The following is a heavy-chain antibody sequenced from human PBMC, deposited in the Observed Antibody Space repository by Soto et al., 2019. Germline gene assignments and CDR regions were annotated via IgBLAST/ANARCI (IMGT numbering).Heavy chain of an antibody. CDR1: GFTFGAYP. J-gene: IGHJ4*02. Sequence: EAQLVESGGGLVQPGRSLRLSCSASGFTFGAYPMSWVRQAPGKGLEWVGFIRSKAYGGTTEYAASVRGRFTISRDDSKSIAYLQMNSLRTEDAAVYYCTRLGVSISGDLYYFDYWGQGTLVTVSS. CDR2: IRSKAYGGTT. V-gene: IGHV3-49*04. D-gene: IGHD1-20*01. CDR3: TRLGVSISGDLYYFDY.